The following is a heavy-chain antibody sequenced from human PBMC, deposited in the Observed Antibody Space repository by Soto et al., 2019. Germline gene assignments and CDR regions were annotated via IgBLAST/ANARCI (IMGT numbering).Heavy chain of an antibody. V-gene: IGHV4-34*01. CDR3: ARRLISLRYSSGWYPGRDAFDI. D-gene: IGHD6-19*01. CDR2: INHSGST. Sequence: QVQLQQWGAGLLKPSETLSLTCAVYGGSFSGYYWSWIRQPPGKGLEWIGEINHSGSTNYNPSLQSRVTISVDTSKNQFSLKLSSVTAADTAVYYCARRLISLRYSSGWYPGRDAFDIWGQGTMVTVSS. CDR1: GGSFSGYY. J-gene: IGHJ3*02.